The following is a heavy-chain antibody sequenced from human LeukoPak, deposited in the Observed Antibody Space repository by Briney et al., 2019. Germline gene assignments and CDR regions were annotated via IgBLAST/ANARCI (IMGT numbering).Heavy chain of an antibody. J-gene: IGHJ4*02. CDR1: GFTFSSYS. Sequence: GGSLRLSCAASGFTFSSYSMNWVRQAPGKGLEWVSSISSSSSYIYYADSVKGRFTISRDNAKSSLYLQMNSLRAEDTAVYYCARDLYAGDYDVDYWGQGTLVTVSS. CDR2: ISSSSSYI. CDR3: ARDLYAGDYDVDY. V-gene: IGHV3-21*01. D-gene: IGHD4-17*01.